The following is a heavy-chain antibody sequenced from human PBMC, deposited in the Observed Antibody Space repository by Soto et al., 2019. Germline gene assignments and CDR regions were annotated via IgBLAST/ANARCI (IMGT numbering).Heavy chain of an antibody. CDR1: GDSVSSNSAA. V-gene: IGHV6-1*01. CDR2: TYYRSKWYN. D-gene: IGHD3-9*01. J-gene: IGHJ4*02. CDR3: ARDSGGFSYYDILTATTALDY. Sequence: PSQTLSLTCAISGDSVSSNSAAWNWIRQSPSRGLEWLGRTYYRSKWYNYYAVSVKSRITINPDTSKNQFSLQLNSVTPEDTAVYYCARDSGGFSYYDILTATTALDYRGQGTLVTVSS.